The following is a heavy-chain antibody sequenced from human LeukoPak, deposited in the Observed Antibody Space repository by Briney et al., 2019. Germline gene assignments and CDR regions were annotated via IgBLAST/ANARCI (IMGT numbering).Heavy chain of an antibody. Sequence: PGGSLRLSCAASGFTFSSYEMNWVRQAPGKGLEWVSYISSSGSTIYYADSVKGRFTISRDNAKNSLYLQMNSLRAEDTAVYYCARDPYGGGPEFDYWGQGTLVTVSS. CDR1: GFTFSSYE. CDR2: ISSSGSTI. V-gene: IGHV3-48*03. CDR3: ARDPYGGGPEFDY. J-gene: IGHJ4*02. D-gene: IGHD4-23*01.